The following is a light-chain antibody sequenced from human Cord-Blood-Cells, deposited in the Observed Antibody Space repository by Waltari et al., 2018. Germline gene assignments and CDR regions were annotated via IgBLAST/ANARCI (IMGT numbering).Light chain of an antibody. J-gene: IGKJ1*01. Sequence: EIVMTQSPATLSVSPGERATLSCRASQSVSSNLAWYQQKPGQAPRPLICGASARATGIPARFSGSGSGTEFTLTISSLQSEDFAVYYCQQYNNWPPWTFGQGTKVEI. CDR1: QSVSSN. CDR3: QQYNNWPPWT. V-gene: IGKV3-15*01. CDR2: GAS.